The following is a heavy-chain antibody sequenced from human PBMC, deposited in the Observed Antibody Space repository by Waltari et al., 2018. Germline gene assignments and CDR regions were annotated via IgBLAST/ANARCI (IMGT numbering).Heavy chain of an antibody. CDR1: GGSISTTFYY. CDR2: VYYNGAT. V-gene: IGHV4-39*07. D-gene: IGHD1-26*01. CDR3: AREARVGASTSGGY. J-gene: IGHJ4*02. Sequence: QMQLQESGPGLVKPSETLSLTCTVPGGSISTTFYYWGWIRQPPGKGLEWIGTVYYNGATQYNASLKSRVTISIDTSKNQFSLKLSSVTAADTAVYYCAREARVGASTSGGYWGQGTLVTVSS.